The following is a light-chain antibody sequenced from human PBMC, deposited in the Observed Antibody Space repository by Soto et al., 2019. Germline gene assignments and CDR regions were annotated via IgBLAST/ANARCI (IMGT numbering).Light chain of an antibody. CDR1: SSNIGSNI. Sequence: QSVLSQPPSASGTPGQRGTISCSGRSSNIGSNIVNWYQQLPGTAPKLLIYNNDQRPSGVPDRFSGSKSGTSASLAISGLQSEDEADYYCSAWDASLNAILFGGGTKLTVL. CDR2: NND. J-gene: IGLJ2*01. V-gene: IGLV1-44*01. CDR3: SAWDASLNAIL.